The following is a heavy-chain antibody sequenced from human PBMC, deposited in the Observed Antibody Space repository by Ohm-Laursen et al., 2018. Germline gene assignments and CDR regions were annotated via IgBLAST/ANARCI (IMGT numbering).Heavy chain of an antibody. J-gene: IGHJ4*02. V-gene: IGHV3-33*08. D-gene: IGHD3-22*01. CDR3: ARVPYYDSRGLDY. Sequence: SLRLSCTASGFTFSSYWMSWVRQAPGKGLDWVAVIWNDGTKKFYADSVKGRFTISRDNSKNTLYLQMNSLRAEDTAVYYCARVPYYDSRGLDYWGQGTLVTVSS. CDR1: GFTFSSYW. CDR2: IWNDGTKK.